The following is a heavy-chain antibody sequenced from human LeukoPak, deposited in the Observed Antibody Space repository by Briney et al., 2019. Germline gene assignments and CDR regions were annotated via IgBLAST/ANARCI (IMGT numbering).Heavy chain of an antibody. J-gene: IGHJ3*02. CDR3: AREGSSSLKAAFDI. V-gene: IGHV3-7*01. Sequence: GGSLRLSCAASGFTFSSYWMSWVRQAPGKGLEWVANIKQDGSEKYYVDSGKGRFTISRENAKNSLYLKMNSMRAEDTAVYYCAREGSSSLKAAFDIWGQGTMVTVSS. CDR1: GFTFSSYW. D-gene: IGHD6-6*01. CDR2: IKQDGSEK.